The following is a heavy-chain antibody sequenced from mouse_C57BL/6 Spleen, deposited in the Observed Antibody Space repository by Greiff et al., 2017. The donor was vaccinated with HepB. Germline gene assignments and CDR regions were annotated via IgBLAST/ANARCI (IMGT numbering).Heavy chain of an antibody. CDR3: ARGDY. J-gene: IGHJ2*01. V-gene: IGHV1-26*01. CDR2: INPNNGGT. CDR1: GYTFTDYY. Sequence: EVQLQQSGPELVKPGASVKISCKASGYTFTDYYMNWVKQSHGKSLEWIGDINPNNGGTSYNQKFKGNATLTVDKSSSTAYMELRSLTSEDSAVYYCARGDYWGQGTTLTVSS.